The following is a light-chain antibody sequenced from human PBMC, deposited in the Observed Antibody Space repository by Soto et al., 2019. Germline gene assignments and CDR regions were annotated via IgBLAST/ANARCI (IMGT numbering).Light chain of an antibody. CDR3: QPYGSSPPYT. J-gene: IGKJ2*01. CDR2: GAS. Sequence: EIVLPQSPGTLSLSPGERATLSCRASQSVSSSYLAWYQQKPGQAPRLLIYGASSRATGIPDRFSGSGSGTDFTLTISRLEPDYFAVYSCQPYGSSPPYTFGQGTKLEIK. V-gene: IGKV3-20*01. CDR1: QSVSSSY.